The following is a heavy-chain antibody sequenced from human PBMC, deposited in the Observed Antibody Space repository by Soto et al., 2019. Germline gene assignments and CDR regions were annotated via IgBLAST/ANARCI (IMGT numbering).Heavy chain of an antibody. CDR2: ISYDGSNK. D-gene: IGHD1-1*01. V-gene: IGHV3-30-3*01. J-gene: IGHJ4*02. Sequence: PGGSLRLSCTASGFTFSSYAMHWVRQAPRKGLEWVAVISYDGSNKYYADPVKRRFTISTDHSNNTLYLQMNSLRAEHTAVYYCAKEARDMATTYGHFHHWPQGPLVTVSS. CDR1: GFTFSSYA. CDR3: AKEARDMATTYGHFHH.